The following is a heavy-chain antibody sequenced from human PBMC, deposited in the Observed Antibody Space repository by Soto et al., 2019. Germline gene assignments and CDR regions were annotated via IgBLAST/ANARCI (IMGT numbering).Heavy chain of an antibody. V-gene: IGHV4-39*01. CDR3: ASHVHNQGYEYYFDS. Sequence: QLQLQESGPGLVKPSETLSLTCTASGGSISSNSYYWGWIRQSPGKGLEWIGSIGYTGTIYYNPSLQSRVTMSVDTSENQISLRLSSMTAADTAVYYCASHVHNQGYEYYFDSWSQGTLVTASS. J-gene: IGHJ4*02. CDR1: GGSISSNSYY. CDR2: IGYTGTI. D-gene: IGHD3-3*01.